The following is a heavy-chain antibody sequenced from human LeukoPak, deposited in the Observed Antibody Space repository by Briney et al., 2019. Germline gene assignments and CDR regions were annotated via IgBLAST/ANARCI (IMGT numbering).Heavy chain of an antibody. CDR3: AKDGNWASVS. V-gene: IGHV3-30*02. Sequence: PGGSLRLSCVGSGFTFSVHWVHQVPGKGLEWLTFIRHDGTDQHYADSVRGRFTISRDNSEKTVYLQMNRLRPEDTALYYCAKDGNWASVSWGQGTLVTVSS. J-gene: IGHJ5*02. CDR1: GFTFS. CDR2: IRHDGTDQ. D-gene: IGHD7-27*01.